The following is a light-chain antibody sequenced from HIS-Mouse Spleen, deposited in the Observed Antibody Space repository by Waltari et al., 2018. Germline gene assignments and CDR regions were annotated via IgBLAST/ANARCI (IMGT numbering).Light chain of an antibody. CDR1: QSVLYISNNKNY. J-gene: IGKJ2*01. CDR3: QQYYSTPYT. V-gene: IGKV4-1*01. CDR2: WAS. Sequence: DIVMTQSPDSLAVSLGERATINCKSSQSVLYISNNKNYLAWYQQKPGQPPKLRIYWASTRESGVPDRFSGSGSGTDFTLTISSLQAEDVAVYYCQQYYSTPYTFGQGTKLEIK.